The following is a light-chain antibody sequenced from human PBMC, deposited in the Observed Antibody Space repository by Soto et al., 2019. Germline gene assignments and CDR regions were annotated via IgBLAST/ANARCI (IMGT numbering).Light chain of an antibody. J-gene: IGKJ1*01. CDR3: QQRSSSPRT. CDR2: DAS. Sequence: ETFLTQCPATLSLSPGDRATLSWRASRRVSSYLAWYQKKAGQAPRLLIYDASNRAAGTPARFSGSGSGTDLTLTISSIETEDFEVYYCQQRSSSPRTFGQGTKVDIK. CDR1: RRVSSY. V-gene: IGKV3-11*01.